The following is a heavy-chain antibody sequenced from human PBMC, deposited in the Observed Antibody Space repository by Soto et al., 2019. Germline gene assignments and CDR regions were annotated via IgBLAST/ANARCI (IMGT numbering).Heavy chain of an antibody. V-gene: IGHV1-18*01. J-gene: IGHJ3*02. CDR1: GYTFTRYG. CDR3: ARGRSSGLDYVDDPFDI. CDR2: ISVHNGKT. Sequence: VQLLQSGAEVRKPGASVKVSCKASGYTFTRYGLTWVRQAPGQGLEWLGWISVHNGKTRNAQKLQGRVSMTTDTSANTVFLELRSLRADETALYFCARGRSSGLDYVDDPFDIWGQGTLITVSS. D-gene: IGHD6-25*01.